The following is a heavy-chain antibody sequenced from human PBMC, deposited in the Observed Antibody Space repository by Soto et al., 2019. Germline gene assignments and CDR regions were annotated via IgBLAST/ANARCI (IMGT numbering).Heavy chain of an antibody. J-gene: IGHJ4*02. CDR2: ISYDGSNK. CDR1: GFTFSSYA. CDR3: ARDLLRYISSQRY. Sequence: QVQLVESGGGVVQPGRSLRLSCAASGFTFSSYAMHWVRQAPGKGLEWVAVISYDGSNKYYADSVKGRFTISRDNSKNTLYLQMNSLRAEDTAVYYCARDLLRYISSQRYWGQGTLVTVSS. D-gene: IGHD6-13*01. V-gene: IGHV3-30-3*01.